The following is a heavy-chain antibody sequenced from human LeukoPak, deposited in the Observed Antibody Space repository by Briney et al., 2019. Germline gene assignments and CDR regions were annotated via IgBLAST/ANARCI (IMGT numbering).Heavy chain of an antibody. CDR1: GFTFSSYW. D-gene: IGHD5-12*01. V-gene: IGHV3-7*01. Sequence: GGSLRLSCAASGFTFSSYWMSWMRQAPGKGLEWVANIKYDGNEEYYVDSVKGRFTISRDNAKNSLYLQMNSLRAEDTAVYYCAREGDGYNGFDYWGQGTLVTVSS. CDR3: AREGDGYNGFDY. CDR2: IKYDGNEE. J-gene: IGHJ4*02.